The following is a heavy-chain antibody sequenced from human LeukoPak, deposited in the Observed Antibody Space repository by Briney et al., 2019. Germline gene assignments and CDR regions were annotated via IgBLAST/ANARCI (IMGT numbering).Heavy chain of an antibody. D-gene: IGHD6-13*01. CDR3: ARGTGYSSSWYYYYYYMDV. CDR2: IYYSGST. J-gene: IGHJ6*03. V-gene: IGHV4-59*12. CDR1: GGSISSYY. Sequence: SSETLSLTCTVSGGSISSYYWSWIRQPPGKGLEWIGYIYYSGSTNYNPSLKSRVTISVDTSKNQFSLKLTSVTAADTAVYYCARGTGYSSSWYYYYYYMDVWGKGTTVTVSS.